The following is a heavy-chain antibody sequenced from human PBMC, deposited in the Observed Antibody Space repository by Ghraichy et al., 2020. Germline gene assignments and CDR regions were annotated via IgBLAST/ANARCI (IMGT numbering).Heavy chain of an antibody. D-gene: IGHD2-2*03. J-gene: IGHJ4*02. CDR3: ARDLNWVLFDY. V-gene: IGHV3-74*01. CDR1: GFSFSSYW. Sequence: GESLNISCAASGFSFSSYWMHWVRQAPGKGLVWVSRIKTDGSTTVYADSVKGRFTISRDNAKDTLYLQMNSLRIEDTAVYYCARDLNWVLFDYWGQGTLV. CDR2: IKTDGSTT.